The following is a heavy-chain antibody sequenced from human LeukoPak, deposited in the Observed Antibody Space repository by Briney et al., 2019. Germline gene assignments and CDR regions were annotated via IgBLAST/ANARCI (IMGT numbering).Heavy chain of an antibody. D-gene: IGHD6-13*01. CDR2: VSSSGSTI. CDR1: GFTFSDYY. CDR3: ARAQQLLRAGGPYYYYYYMDV. Sequence: GGSLRLSCGASGFTFSDYYMSWIRQAPGKGLEWVSYVSSSGSTIYYADSVKGRFTISRDNAKNSLYLQMNSLRAEDTAVYYCARAQQLLRAGGPYYYYYYMDVWGKGTTVTISS. V-gene: IGHV3-11*04. J-gene: IGHJ6*03.